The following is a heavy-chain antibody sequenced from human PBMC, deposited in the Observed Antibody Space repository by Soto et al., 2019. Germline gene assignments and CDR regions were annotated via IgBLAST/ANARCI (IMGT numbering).Heavy chain of an antibody. D-gene: IGHD6-19*01. CDR1: GGSISSYY. Sequence: SETLSLTCTVSGGSISSYYWSWIRQPPGKGLEWIGYIYYSGSTNYNPSLKSRVTISVDTSKNQFSLKLSSVTAADTAVYYCARGGGYSSGWYGVFNWFDPWGQGTLVTVSS. CDR2: IYYSGST. J-gene: IGHJ5*02. CDR3: ARGGGYSSGWYGVFNWFDP. V-gene: IGHV4-59*01.